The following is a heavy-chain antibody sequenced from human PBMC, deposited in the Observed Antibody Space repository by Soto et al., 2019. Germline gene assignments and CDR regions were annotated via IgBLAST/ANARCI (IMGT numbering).Heavy chain of an antibody. D-gene: IGHD3-16*01. J-gene: IGHJ6*02. V-gene: IGHV3-7*01. CDR3: ARDPRGNYYYYYGMDV. CDR1: GLTFSSYW. CDR2: IKQDGSEK. Sequence: PGGSLRLSCAASGLTFSSYWMSWVRQAPGKGLEWVANIKQDGSEKYYVDSVKGRFTISRDNAKNSLYLQMNSLRAEDTAVYYCARDPRGNYYYYYGMDVWGQGTTVTVSS.